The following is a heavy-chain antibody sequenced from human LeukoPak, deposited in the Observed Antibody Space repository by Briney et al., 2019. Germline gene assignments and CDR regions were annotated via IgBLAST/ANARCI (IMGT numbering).Heavy chain of an antibody. CDR1: GGSFSGYY. CDR2: INHSGST. CDR3: ARSSPSYRTLYSSGWYKDY. J-gene: IGHJ4*02. D-gene: IGHD6-19*01. V-gene: IGHV4-34*01. Sequence: SETLSLTCAVYGGSFSGYYWSWIRQPPGKGLEWIGEINHSGSTNYNPSLKSRVTISVDTSKNQFSLKLSSVTAADTAVYYCARSSPSYRTLYSSGWYKDYWGQGTLVTVSS.